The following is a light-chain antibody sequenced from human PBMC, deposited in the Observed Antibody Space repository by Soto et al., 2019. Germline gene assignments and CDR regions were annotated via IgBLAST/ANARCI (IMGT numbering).Light chain of an antibody. CDR2: DAS. J-gene: IGKJ5*01. CDR3: QQRSNWPSIT. V-gene: IGKV3-11*01. Sequence: DIVLTQSPATLSLSPGERATLSCRASQSVSSYLAWYQQKPGQAPRLLIYDASNRATGIPARFSGSGSGTDFTLTISSLGPEDFAVYYCQQRSNWPSITFGQGTRLEIK. CDR1: QSVSSY.